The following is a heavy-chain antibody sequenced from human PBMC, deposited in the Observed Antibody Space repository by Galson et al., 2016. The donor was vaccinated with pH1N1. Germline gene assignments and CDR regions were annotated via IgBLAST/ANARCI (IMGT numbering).Heavy chain of an antibody. V-gene: IGHV3-74*01. CDR2: INSDGTIT. CDR1: GFTFSSYW. J-gene: IGHJ4*02. Sequence: SLRLSCAASGFTFSSYWMHWVRQAPGKGLMWVANINSDGTITSHADSVEGRFTISRDNAKNTLYLQMNSRRAEDTAVYYCARDLGWGNFYGYWGQGTLVTVSS. D-gene: IGHD3-16*01. CDR3: ARDLGWGNFYGY.